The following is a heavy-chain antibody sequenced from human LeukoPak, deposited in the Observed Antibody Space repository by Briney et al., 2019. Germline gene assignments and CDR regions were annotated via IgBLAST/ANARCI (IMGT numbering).Heavy chain of an antibody. CDR1: GDTFSD. CDR3: ARALDYPIAVATLSY. D-gene: IGHD6-19*01. V-gene: IGHV7-4-1*02. CDR2: INTNTGNP. Sequence: ASVKVSCKAFGDTFSDMNWVRQAPGHGLEWMGWINTNTGNPTYVQGFTGRFVFSLDTSVSTAYLQISSLKAEDTAVYYCARALDYPIAVATLSYWGQGTLVTVSS. J-gene: IGHJ4*02.